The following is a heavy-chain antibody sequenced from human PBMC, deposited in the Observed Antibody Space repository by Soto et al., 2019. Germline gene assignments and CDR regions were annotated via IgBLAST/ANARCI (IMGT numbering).Heavy chain of an antibody. CDR2: IKHDGSEK. Sequence: PGGSLRLSCAASGFTFSSYWMTWVRQAPGKGLEWVANIKHDGSEKYYVDSVKGRFTISRDNAKNSLYLQMNSLRAEDTAVYYCARDRRYCSGGSCYRRYFDYRGQGTLVTVPS. D-gene: IGHD2-15*01. CDR1: GFTFSSYW. V-gene: IGHV3-7*01. J-gene: IGHJ4*02. CDR3: ARDRRYCSGGSCYRRYFDY.